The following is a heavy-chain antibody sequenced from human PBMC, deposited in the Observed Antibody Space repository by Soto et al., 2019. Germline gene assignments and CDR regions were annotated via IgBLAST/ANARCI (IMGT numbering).Heavy chain of an antibody. CDR1: GGSISSSSYY. CDR3: AVQPETGGALFDY. V-gene: IGHV4-39*07. Sequence: SETLSLTCTVSGGSISSSSYYWGWIRQPPGKGLEWIGRIYYSGSTYYNPSLKSRVTISVDTSKNQFSLQLSSVTAADTAVYYCAVQPETGGALFDYWGQGTLVTGSS. J-gene: IGHJ4*02. CDR2: IYYSGST. D-gene: IGHD7-27*01.